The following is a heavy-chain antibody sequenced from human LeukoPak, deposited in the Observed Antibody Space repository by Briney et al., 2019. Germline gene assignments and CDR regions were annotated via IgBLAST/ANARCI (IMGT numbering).Heavy chain of an antibody. CDR1: GFTFSSYA. CDR3: AKDRFHYYGSGSYGPFDY. V-gene: IGHV3-23*01. Sequence: GGSLRLSCAASGFTFSSYAMSWVRQAPGKGLEWVSAISGSGGSTYYADSVKGRFTISRDNSKNTLYLQMNSLRAEDTAVYYCAKDRFHYYGSGSYGPFDYWGQGTLVTVSS. J-gene: IGHJ4*02. CDR2: ISGSGGST. D-gene: IGHD3-10*01.